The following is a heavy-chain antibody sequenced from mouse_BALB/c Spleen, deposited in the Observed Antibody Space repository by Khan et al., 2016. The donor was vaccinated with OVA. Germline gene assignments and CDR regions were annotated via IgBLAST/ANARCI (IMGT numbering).Heavy chain of an antibody. CDR3: VRDWAYHRNDGWFAY. Sequence: QVQLKQSGAELARPGASVKMSCKASGYTFTSYTIHWIKVRPGQGLEWIGYINPSNGYTNYNQKFKDKATLTADKSSTTAFMQLRSLTSDDSAVYYCVRDWAYHRNDGWFAYWGQGTLVTVSA. D-gene: IGHD2-14*01. V-gene: IGHV1-4*01. J-gene: IGHJ3*01. CDR2: INPSNGYT. CDR1: GYTFTSYT.